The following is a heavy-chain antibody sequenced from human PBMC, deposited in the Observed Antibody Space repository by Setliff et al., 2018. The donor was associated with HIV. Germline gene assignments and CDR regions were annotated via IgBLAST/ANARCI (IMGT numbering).Heavy chain of an antibody. V-gene: IGHV4-34*01. CDR1: NGSFSDYF. J-gene: IGHJ4*02. CDR3: ARHPWEESYRNYKFDS. CDR2: INYSGNT. Sequence: PSETLSLTCAVYNGSFSDYFWSWIRQPPGKGLEWIGEINYSGNTNYNPSLKSRVTISVDTSKNQFSLKLSSVTAADTAMYYCARHPWEESYRNYKFDSWGQGILVTVSS. D-gene: IGHD1-26*01.